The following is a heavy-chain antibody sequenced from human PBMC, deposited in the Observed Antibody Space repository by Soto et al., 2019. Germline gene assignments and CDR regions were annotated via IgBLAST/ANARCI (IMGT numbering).Heavy chain of an antibody. CDR2: IIPIFGTA. Sequence: GASVKVSCKASGGTFSSYAISWVRQAPGQGLEWMGGIIPIFGTANYAQKFQGRVTITADESTSTAYMELSSLRSEDTAVYYCARDDRGKTTGAQFDYWGQGTLVTVSS. D-gene: IGHD7-27*01. CDR3: ARDDRGKTTGAQFDY. J-gene: IGHJ4*02. CDR1: GGTFSSYA. V-gene: IGHV1-69*13.